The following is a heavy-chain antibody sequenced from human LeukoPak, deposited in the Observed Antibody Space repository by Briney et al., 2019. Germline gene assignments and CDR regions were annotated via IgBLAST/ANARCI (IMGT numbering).Heavy chain of an antibody. V-gene: IGHV3-21*01. J-gene: IGHJ4*02. Sequence: PGGSLRLSCAASGFTFSTYSMNWARQAPGKGLEWVSSISGTSSYIYYADSVKGRFTISRDNAKNSLSLQMNSLRAEDTAVYYCARGYSYGYIWGQGTLVSVSS. CDR1: GFTFSTYS. CDR3: ARGYSYGYI. CDR2: ISGTSSYI. D-gene: IGHD5-18*01.